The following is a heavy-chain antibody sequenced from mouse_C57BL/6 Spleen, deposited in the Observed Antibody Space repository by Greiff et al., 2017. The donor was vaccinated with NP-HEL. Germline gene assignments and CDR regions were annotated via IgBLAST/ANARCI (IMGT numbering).Heavy chain of an antibody. CDR3: ARQEVTTVVEGFDY. CDR2: IDPEDGET. D-gene: IGHD1-1*01. CDR1: GFNIKDYY. V-gene: IGHV14-2*01. Sequence: EVQRVESGAELVKPGASVKLSCTASGFNIKDYYMHWVKQRTEQGLEWIGRIDPEDGETKYAPKFQGTATITADTSSNPAYLQLSSLTSEDTAVYYCARQEVTTVVEGFDYWGQGTTLTVSS. J-gene: IGHJ2*01.